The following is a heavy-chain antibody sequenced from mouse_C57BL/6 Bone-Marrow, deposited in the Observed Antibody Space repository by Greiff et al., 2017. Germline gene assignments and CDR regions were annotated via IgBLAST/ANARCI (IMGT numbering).Heavy chain of an antibody. Sequence: DVHLVESGGDLVKPGGSLKLSCAASGFTFSSYGMSWVRQTPDKRLEWVATISSGGSYTYYPDSVKGPFTISRDNAKNTLYLQMSSLKSEDTAMYYCARVGYGKGGYFDYWGQGTTLTVSS. CDR2: ISSGGSYT. V-gene: IGHV5-6*01. CDR1: GFTFSSYG. D-gene: IGHD2-1*01. CDR3: ARVGYGKGGYFDY. J-gene: IGHJ2*01.